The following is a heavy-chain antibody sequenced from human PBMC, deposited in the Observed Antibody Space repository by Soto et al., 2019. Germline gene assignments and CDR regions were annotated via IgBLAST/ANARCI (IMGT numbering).Heavy chain of an antibody. CDR2: MSGGVST. CDR1: GFTFNNHA. Sequence: EVQLLESGGGLVQPGGSLKLSCAASGFTFNNHAMTWVRQAPGKGLEWVSAMSGGVSTYYADSVKGRFTISRDNSKNALYLQMNNARLGDTAVYYCARDYNGNRNFDYWGQGTLVTVSS. J-gene: IGHJ4*02. V-gene: IGHV3-23*01. CDR3: ARDYNGNRNFDY. D-gene: IGHD1-20*01.